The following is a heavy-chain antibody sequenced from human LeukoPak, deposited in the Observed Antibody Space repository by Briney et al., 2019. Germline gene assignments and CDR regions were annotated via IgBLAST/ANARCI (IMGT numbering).Heavy chain of an antibody. D-gene: IGHD6-6*01. J-gene: IGHJ4*02. CDR2: ISGDGTFI. V-gene: IGHV3-23*01. CDR3: ARVAGSSLSRARFDY. Sequence: GGSLRLSCAASGFTFTNYAVNWVRQAPGKGLEWVSAISGDGTFIYYTESAKGRFTISRDNSMSTVYLQMNSLRAEDTAIYYCARVAGSSLSRARFDYWGAGTLVTVSS. CDR1: GFTFTNYA.